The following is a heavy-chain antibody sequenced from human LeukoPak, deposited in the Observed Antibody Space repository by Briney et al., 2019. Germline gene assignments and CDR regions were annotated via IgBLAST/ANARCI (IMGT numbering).Heavy chain of an antibody. V-gene: IGHV4-59*01. D-gene: IGHD3-10*01. CDR1: GGSIISYY. J-gene: IGHJ6*02. Sequence: SETLSLTRTVSGGSIISYYWSWIRQPPGKGLEGIGYIYYSGCSNYNLSLQSRVTMSVDTTNNQSSLKLSSVTAANSAVYYCARAPFYYVSGFGGHYYGIDVWGQGTTVTVS. CDR3: ARAPFYYVSGFGGHYYGIDV. CDR2: IYYSGCS.